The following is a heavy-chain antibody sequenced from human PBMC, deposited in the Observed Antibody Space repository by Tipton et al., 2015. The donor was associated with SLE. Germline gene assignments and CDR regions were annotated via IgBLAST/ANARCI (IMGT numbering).Heavy chain of an antibody. CDR3: ARQHSGGATDT. D-gene: IGHD1-26*01. J-gene: IGHJ5*02. CDR2: IYTSGST. CDR1: GGSISSGSYY. Sequence: TLSLTYTVSGGSISSGSYYWSWIRQPAGKGLEWIGRIYTSGSTNYNPSLKSRVTISVDTSKNQFSLKLSSVTAADTAVYYCARQHSGGATDTWGQGTLVTVSS. V-gene: IGHV4-61*02.